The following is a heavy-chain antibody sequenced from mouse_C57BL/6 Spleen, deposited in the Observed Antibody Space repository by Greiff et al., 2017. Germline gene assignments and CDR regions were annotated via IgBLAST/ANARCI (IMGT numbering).Heavy chain of an antibody. D-gene: IGHD3-2*02. CDR1: GSTFTSYW. V-gene: IGHV1-69*01. CDR3: ARPSSGYVDY. CDR2: IDPSDSYT. J-gene: IGHJ2*01. Sequence: VTLQESGAELVMPGASVKLSCKASGSTFTSYWMHWVKQRPGQGLEWIGEIDPSDSYTTYNQKFQGKSTLTVDKSSSTAYMQLSSLTSEDSAVYYCARPSSGYVDYWGQGTTLTVSS.